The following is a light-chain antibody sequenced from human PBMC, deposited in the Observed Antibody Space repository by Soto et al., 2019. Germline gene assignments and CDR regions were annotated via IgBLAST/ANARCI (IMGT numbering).Light chain of an antibody. Sequence: EIVMTQSPATLSVSPGERATLSCRASQSMGSNLAWYQQKPGQPPRLLIYGASTRATGTPARFSGSGSETEFTLTITSLQSEDFAVYYCQQYHNGPRTFGQGTKVDIK. CDR1: QSMGSN. V-gene: IGKV3-15*01. CDR2: GAS. J-gene: IGKJ1*01. CDR3: QQYHNGPRT.